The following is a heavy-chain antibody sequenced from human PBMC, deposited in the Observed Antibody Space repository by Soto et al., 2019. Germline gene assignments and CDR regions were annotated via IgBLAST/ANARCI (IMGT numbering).Heavy chain of an antibody. J-gene: IGHJ3*02. CDR1: GFTFSSYA. V-gene: IGHV3-23*01. CDR3: ARAILFLYDAFDI. Sequence: PGGSLRLSCAASGFTFSSYAMSWVRQAPGKGLQWVSGIEIGGNTYYVDSVKGRFTISRDNAKNSLYLQMNSLRAEDTAVYYCARAILFLYDAFDIWGQGTMVTVSS. D-gene: IGHD2-15*01. CDR2: IEIGGNT.